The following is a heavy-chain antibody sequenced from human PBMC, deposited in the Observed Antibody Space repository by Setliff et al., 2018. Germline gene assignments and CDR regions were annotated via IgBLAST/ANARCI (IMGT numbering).Heavy chain of an antibody. D-gene: IGHD1-26*01. V-gene: IGHV4-39*07. Sequence: PSETLSLTCTVSGGSISSSSYYWGWIRQPPGKGLEWIGSIYYSGSTYYNPSLKSRVTISVDTSKEQSSLKLNSMTAADTAMYYCAREGGYYLDLWGQGMLVTVSS. CDR2: IYYSGST. J-gene: IGHJ4*02. CDR3: AREGGYYLDL. CDR1: GGSISSSSYY.